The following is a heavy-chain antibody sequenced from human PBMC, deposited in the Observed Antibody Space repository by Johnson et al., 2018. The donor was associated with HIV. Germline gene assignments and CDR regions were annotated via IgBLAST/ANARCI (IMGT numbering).Heavy chain of an antibody. V-gene: IGHV3-30-3*01. D-gene: IGHD6-19*01. Sequence: QVQLVESGGGVVQPGRSLRLSCAASGFTFSSYGMHWVRQAPAKGLEWVAVISYDGSNKYYAASVKGRFTISRDNSKNTLYLQMNSLRAEDTAVYYCARVQWLILDAFDIWGQGTMVTVSS. CDR2: ISYDGSNK. J-gene: IGHJ3*02. CDR1: GFTFSSYG. CDR3: ARVQWLILDAFDI.